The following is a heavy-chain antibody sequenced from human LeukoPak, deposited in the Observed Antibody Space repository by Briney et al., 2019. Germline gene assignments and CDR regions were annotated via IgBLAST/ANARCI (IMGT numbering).Heavy chain of an antibody. CDR2: ISSSGSTI. D-gene: IGHD3-22*01. V-gene: IGHV3-11*01. CDR1: GFTFSDYY. Sequence: GGSLRLSCAASGFTFSDYYMSWIRQAPGKGLEWVSYISSSGSTIYYADSVRGRFTISRDNAKNSLYLQMNSLRAEDTAVYYCARDFHYDSSGYYGYWGQGTLVTVSS. J-gene: IGHJ4*02. CDR3: ARDFHYDSSGYYGY.